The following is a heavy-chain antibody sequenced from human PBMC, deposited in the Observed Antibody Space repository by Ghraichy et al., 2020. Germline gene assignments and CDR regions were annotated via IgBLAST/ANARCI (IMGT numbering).Heavy chain of an antibody. CDR2: ISGSGGST. J-gene: IGHJ5*02. Sequence: GESLNISCAASGFTFSSYAMSWVRQAPGKGLEWVSAISGSGGSTYYADSVKGRFTISRDNSKNTLYLQMNSLRAEDTAVYYCAKAWDRYYYGSGSYPNWFDPWGQGTLVTVSS. V-gene: IGHV3-23*01. CDR3: AKAWDRYYYGSGSYPNWFDP. CDR1: GFTFSSYA. D-gene: IGHD3-10*01.